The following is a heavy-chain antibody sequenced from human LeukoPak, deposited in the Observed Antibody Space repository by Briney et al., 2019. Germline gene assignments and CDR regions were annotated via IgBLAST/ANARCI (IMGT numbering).Heavy chain of an antibody. CDR3: TRDGGEGGNSAFDI. D-gene: IGHD3-16*01. V-gene: IGHV3-72*01. J-gene: IGHJ3*02. CDR2: IRRGANRYTT. Sequence: PGGSLRLSCAASGFTFSDYILDWVRQAPGKGLEWVGRIRRGANRYTTEYAASVKGRFIISRDDSKNSLYLHMNSLKTEDTAVYHFTRDGGEGGNSAFDIWGQGTMVTVSS. CDR1: GFTFSDYI.